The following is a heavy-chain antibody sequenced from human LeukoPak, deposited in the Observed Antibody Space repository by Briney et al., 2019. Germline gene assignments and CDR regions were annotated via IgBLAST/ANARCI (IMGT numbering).Heavy chain of an antibody. CDR3: ARDGEEYCSSTSCYAWNWFAP. D-gene: IGHD2-2*01. V-gene: IGHV1-69*05. J-gene: IGHJ5*02. Sequence: GASVKVSCKASGGTFGSYAISWVRQAPGQGLEWMGGIIPIFGTANYAQKFQGRVTITTDESTSTAYMELSSLRSEDTAVYYCARDGEEYCSSTSCYAWNWFAPWSQGTLVTVSS. CDR2: IIPIFGTA. CDR1: GGTFGSYA.